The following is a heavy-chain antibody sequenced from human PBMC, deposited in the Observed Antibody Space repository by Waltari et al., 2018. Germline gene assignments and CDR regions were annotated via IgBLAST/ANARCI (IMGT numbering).Heavy chain of an antibody. Sequence: QVQLQESGSGLVKPSQTLSLTCAVSGSSITTGGYSWSWIRQPPGKGLEWIGYFYNNGKTYYTPSRNSRITMSLDRAKKQFSLTWTSVTAADTAVYYCALMGVPGATGWFDPWGQGILVTVSS. CDR3: ALMGVPGATGWFDP. D-gene: IGHD3-16*01. J-gene: IGHJ5*02. CDR1: GSSITTGGYS. CDR2: FYNNGKT. V-gene: IGHV4-30-2*01.